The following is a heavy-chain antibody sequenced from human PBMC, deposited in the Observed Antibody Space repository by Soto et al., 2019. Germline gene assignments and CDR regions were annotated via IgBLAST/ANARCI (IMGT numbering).Heavy chain of an antibody. CDR3: VKGEYYYDSSGYYPFDY. D-gene: IGHD3-22*01. V-gene: IGHV3-30-3*01. CDR2: TSYDENNR. J-gene: IGHJ4*02. Sequence: GGSLRLSCEASGFTFRSYAMHWVRRAPGKGLEWVASTSYDENNRYYTDSVKGRFTISRDNSKNTLYLQVNSLRAEDTAVYYCVKGEYYYDSSGYYPFDYWGQGTLVTVSS. CDR1: GFTFRSYA.